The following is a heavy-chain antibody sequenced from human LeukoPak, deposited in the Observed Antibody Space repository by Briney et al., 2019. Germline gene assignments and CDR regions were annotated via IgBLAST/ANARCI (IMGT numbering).Heavy chain of an antibody. CDR1: GGSISTYY. Sequence: PSETLSLTCAVSGGSISTYYWSWIRQPPGKGLEWIGYIYYSGSTNYNPSLKSRVTISVDTSKDQFSLKLSSVTAANTAVYYCARGWGLDESNDYSDNIFDYWGQGTLVTVSS. D-gene: IGHD3-16*01. CDR2: IYYSGST. V-gene: IGHV4-59*01. J-gene: IGHJ4*02. CDR3: ARGWGLDESNDYSDNIFDY.